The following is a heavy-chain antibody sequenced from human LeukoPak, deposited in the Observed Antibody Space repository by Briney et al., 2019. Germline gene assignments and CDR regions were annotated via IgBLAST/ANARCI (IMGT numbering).Heavy chain of an antibody. CDR2: IYYSGST. V-gene: IGHV4-59*08. CDR1: GGSISSYY. D-gene: IGHD3-3*01. CDR3: ARHAGAPPSFGVDFDY. Sequence: PSETLSLTCTVSGGSISSYYWSWIRQPPGKGLEWIGYIYYSGSTNYNPSLKSRVTISVDTSKNQFSLKLSSVTAADTAVYYCARHAGAPPSFGVDFDYWGQGTLVTVSS. J-gene: IGHJ4*02.